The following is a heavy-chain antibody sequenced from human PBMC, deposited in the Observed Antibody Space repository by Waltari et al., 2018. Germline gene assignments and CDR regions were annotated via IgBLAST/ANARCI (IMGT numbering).Heavy chain of an antibody. Sequence: QGQLVESGGGVVQPGGALRLSCSASGFTFSAIAFPWVRQAPGKGLEWVAVISDDGTKSSFADSVKGRFTLSRDNSKNTLYLQMKTLRPEDTAMYYCARDVVFRYFDWSAFDIWGQGTMVTVSS. J-gene: IGHJ3*02. D-gene: IGHD3-9*01. V-gene: IGHV3-30*01. CDR3: ARDVVFRYFDWSAFDI. CDR2: ISDDGTKS. CDR1: GFTFSAIA.